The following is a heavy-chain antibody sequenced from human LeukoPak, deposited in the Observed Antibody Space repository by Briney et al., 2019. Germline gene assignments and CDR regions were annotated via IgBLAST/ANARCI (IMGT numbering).Heavy chain of an antibody. D-gene: IGHD2-21*02. CDR2: ISSSSSYI. CDR1: GSTFSSYS. J-gene: IGHJ3*02. CDR3: ARDLAYCGGDCYSELGAFDI. V-gene: IGHV3-21*01. Sequence: GGSLRLSCAASGSTFSSYSMNWVRQAPGKGLEWVSSISSSSSYIYYADSVKGRFTISRDNAKNSLYLQMNSLRAEDTAVYYCARDLAYCGGDCYSELGAFDIWGQGTMVTVSS.